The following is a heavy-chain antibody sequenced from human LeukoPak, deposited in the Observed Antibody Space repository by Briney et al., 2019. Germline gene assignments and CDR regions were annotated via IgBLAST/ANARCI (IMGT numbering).Heavy chain of an antibody. V-gene: IGHV3-48*03. CDR3: ARMRDVMAFDI. CDR2: ISSSGSTI. J-gene: IGHJ3*02. CDR1: GFTFSSYE. Sequence: SGGSLRLSCAASGFTFSSYEMNWVRQAPGKGLEWVSYISSSGSTIYYADSVKGRFTISRDNAKNSLYLQMNSLRAEDTAVYYCARMRDVMAFDIWGQGTMVTVSS.